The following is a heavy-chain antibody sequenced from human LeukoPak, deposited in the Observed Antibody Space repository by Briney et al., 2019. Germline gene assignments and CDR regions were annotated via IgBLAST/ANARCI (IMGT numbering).Heavy chain of an antibody. CDR2: MYYSGST. CDR1: VVSLDIYY. Sequence: SDTLSLTCTVSVVSLDIYYWSWIRQPPGKGLEYIGYMYYSGSTNYNPSLKSRATISVDTSENQFSLKLTSVTAADTAVYYCARPYGSGPYYYYMDVWGKGITVTVSS. J-gene: IGHJ6*03. D-gene: IGHD3-10*01. CDR3: ARPYGSGPYYYYMDV. V-gene: IGHV4-59*07.